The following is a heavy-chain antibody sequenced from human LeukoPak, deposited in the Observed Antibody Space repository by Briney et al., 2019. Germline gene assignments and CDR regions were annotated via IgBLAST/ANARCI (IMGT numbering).Heavy chain of an antibody. Sequence: PSQTLSLTCTVSGGSISSSSYYWGWIRQPPGKGLEWIGSIYYSGSTYYNPSLKSRVTMTRDTSTSTVYMELSSLRSEDTAVYYCARSEITTGGYDAFDIWGQGTMVTVSS. CDR1: GGSISSSSYY. CDR3: ARSEITTGGYDAFDI. CDR2: IYYSGST. D-gene: IGHD3-22*01. V-gene: IGHV4-39*07. J-gene: IGHJ3*02.